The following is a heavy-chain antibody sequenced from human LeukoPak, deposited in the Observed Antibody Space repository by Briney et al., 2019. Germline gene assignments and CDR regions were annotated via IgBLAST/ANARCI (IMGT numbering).Heavy chain of an antibody. CDR2: IYSDNT. CDR3: ARRAGAYSHPYEY. V-gene: IGHV3-53*01. D-gene: IGHD4/OR15-4a*01. Sequence: GGSLRLSCTVSGFTVSSNSMSWVRQAPGKGLEWVSFIYSDNTHYSDSVKGRFTISRDNSKNTLYLQMNSLRAEDTAVYYCARRAGAYSHPYEYWGQGTLVTVSS. CDR1: GFTVSSNS. J-gene: IGHJ4*02.